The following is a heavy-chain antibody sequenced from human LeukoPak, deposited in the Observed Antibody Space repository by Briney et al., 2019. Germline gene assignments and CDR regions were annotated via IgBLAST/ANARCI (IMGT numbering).Heavy chain of an antibody. V-gene: IGHV4-4*02. CDR3: ARNGDYSADS. CDR2: VHHSGRT. D-gene: IGHD4-17*01. Sequence: SETLSLTCAVSGYSISSGYWWSWVRQPPGKGLEWIGEVHHSGRTNYNPSLKSRVTMSVDKSKNQFSLKPTSVTAADTAVYYCARNGDYSADSWGQGTLLTVSS. J-gene: IGHJ4*02. CDR1: GYSISSGYW.